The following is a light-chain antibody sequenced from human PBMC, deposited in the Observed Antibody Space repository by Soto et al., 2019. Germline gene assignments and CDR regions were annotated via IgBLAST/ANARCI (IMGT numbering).Light chain of an antibody. J-gene: IGLJ3*02. CDR2: EGT. CDR3: CTYVGTSRV. CDR1: SSDVGSYNL. Sequence: QSALTQPASVSGSPGQSITISCTETSSDVGSYNLVSWYQQHPGKAPKVMIYEGTKRPSGVSNRFSGSKSGNTASLTISGLQAEDEADYYCCTYVGTSRVFGGGTKVTVL. V-gene: IGLV2-23*01.